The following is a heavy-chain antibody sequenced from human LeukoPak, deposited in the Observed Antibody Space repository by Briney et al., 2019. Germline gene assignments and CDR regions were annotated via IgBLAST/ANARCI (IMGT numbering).Heavy chain of an antibody. CDR1: GGSISSSSYY. CDR2: IYYSGST. Sequence: SETLSLTCTVSGGSISSSSYYWGWIRQPPGKGLEWIGSIYYSGSTYYNPSLKSRVTISVDTSKNQFSLKLSSVTAADTAVYYCARGGVRGVIGLFNWFDPWGQGTLVTVSS. CDR3: ARGGVRGVIGLFNWFDP. D-gene: IGHD3-10*01. J-gene: IGHJ5*02. V-gene: IGHV4-39*01.